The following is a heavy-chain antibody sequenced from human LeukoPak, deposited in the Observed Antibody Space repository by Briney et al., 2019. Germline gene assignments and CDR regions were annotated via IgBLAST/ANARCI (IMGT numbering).Heavy chain of an antibody. CDR3: ARGLWGTTSTDAFDI. CDR2: IYYSGNT. J-gene: IGHJ3*02. V-gene: IGHV4-39*01. Sequence: SETLSLTCTVSGDSISSSNSYWGWVRQPPGKGLEWIGSIYYSGNTYYNASLKNRVTISVDTSKNQFSLKLTSVTAADTAVYYCARGLWGTTSTDAFDIWGQGTMVTVSS. CDR1: GDSISSSNSY. D-gene: IGHD1-1*01.